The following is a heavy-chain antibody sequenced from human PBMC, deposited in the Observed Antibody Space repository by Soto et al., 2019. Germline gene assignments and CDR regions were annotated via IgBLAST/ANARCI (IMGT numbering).Heavy chain of an antibody. D-gene: IGHD4-17*01. V-gene: IGHV3-23*01. CDR2: INGSGGST. Sequence: EVQLLESGGGLVQPGGSLRLSCAASGFTFSSYAMSWVRQAPGKGLEWVSAINGSGGSTYYADSVKGRFTISRDNSKNTLYLQMNRLRVEDTDIYYCANPTVAVAYYYYGMDVWGQGTTVTVSS. CDR1: GFTFSSYA. J-gene: IGHJ6*02. CDR3: ANPTVAVAYYYYGMDV.